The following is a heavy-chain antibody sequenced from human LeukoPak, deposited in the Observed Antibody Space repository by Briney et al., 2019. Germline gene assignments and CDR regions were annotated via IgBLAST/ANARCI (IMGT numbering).Heavy chain of an antibody. CDR1: GGSISSITSY. Sequence: PSETLSLTCTVTGGSISSITSYWAWIRQSPGRGLEWIGSIYYTGSSYYSPSLKGRATMSVDTSKNRFSLKLTSVTAADTAVYYCAKPQGGYSYGAYWYFDLWGRGTLVTVSS. D-gene: IGHD5-18*01. J-gene: IGHJ2*01. CDR3: AKPQGGYSYGAYWYFDL. V-gene: IGHV4-39*01. CDR2: IYYTGSS.